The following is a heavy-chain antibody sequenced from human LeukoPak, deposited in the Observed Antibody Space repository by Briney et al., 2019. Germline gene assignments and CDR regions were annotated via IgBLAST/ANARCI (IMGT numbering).Heavy chain of an antibody. Sequence: GGSLRLSCAASGFTFSSNAMSWIRQAPGKGLEWVSGISNSGASTKYADSVKGRFTISRDSSKNTLYLHLNSLRDDDTAVYYCAKAQQQLVRENWFDSWGQGTLVTVSS. J-gene: IGHJ5*01. CDR3: AKAQQQLVRENWFDS. CDR2: ISNSGAST. D-gene: IGHD6-13*01. V-gene: IGHV3-23*05. CDR1: GFTFSSNA.